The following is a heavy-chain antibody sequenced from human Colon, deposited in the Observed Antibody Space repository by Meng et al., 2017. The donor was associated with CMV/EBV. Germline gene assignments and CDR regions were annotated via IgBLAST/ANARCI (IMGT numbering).Heavy chain of an antibody. CDR3: ATLSIDDSTISDF. D-gene: IGHD5/OR15-5a*01. J-gene: IGHJ4*02. CDR1: GYPFTIYY. V-gene: IGHV1-2*02. Sequence: ASVKVSCKASGYPFTIYYINWVRQATGRGLEWMGWMNPNSGDTNYAQKFQDRVKMTRNTTVNTAYLDLTSLSSADTAVYYCATLSIDDSTISDFWGQGTLVTVSS. CDR2: MNPNSGDT.